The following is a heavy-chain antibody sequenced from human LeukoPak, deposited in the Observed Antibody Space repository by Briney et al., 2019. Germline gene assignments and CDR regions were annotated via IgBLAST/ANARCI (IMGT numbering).Heavy chain of an antibody. CDR1: GFTFRSYA. V-gene: IGHV3-23*01. D-gene: IGHD4/OR15-4a*01. CDR3: AKARGATYGTYYFDY. J-gene: IGHJ4*02. CDR2: SGSGGDT. Sequence: GGSLRLSCAASGFTFRSYAMNWVRQAPGKGLEWVAISGSGGDTYYADSVKGRFTISRDNSKNTLYLQMNSLRAEDTAVYYCAKARGATYGTYYFDYWGQGTLVADPS.